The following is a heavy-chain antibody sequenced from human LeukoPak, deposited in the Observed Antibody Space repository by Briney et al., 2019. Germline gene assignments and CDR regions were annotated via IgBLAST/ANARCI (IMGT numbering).Heavy chain of an antibody. Sequence: KTGGSLRLSCAASGFTLSSYSMNWVRQAPGKGLEWVSSISSSSIYIYYADSVKGRFTISRDNAKNSLYLQMNSLRAEDTAVYYCAREWETGGPDDYSSSILDNWGQGTLVTVSS. J-gene: IGHJ4*02. D-gene: IGHD6-6*01. CDR2: ISSSSIYI. V-gene: IGHV3-21*01. CDR3: AREWETGGPDDYSSSILDN. CDR1: GFTLSSYS.